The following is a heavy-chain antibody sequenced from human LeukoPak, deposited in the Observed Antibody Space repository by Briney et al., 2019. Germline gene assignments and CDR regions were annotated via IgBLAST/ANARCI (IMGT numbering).Heavy chain of an antibody. CDR3: AKESGRFDY. Sequence: GGTLRLSCAASAFTFHDYAMHWLRQAPGKGLEWVSLISGDGGSTYYADSVKGRFTISRDNSKNSLYLQMNSLRTEDTALYYCAKESGRFDYWGQGTLVAVSS. CDR1: AFTFHDYA. J-gene: IGHJ4*02. V-gene: IGHV3-43*02. CDR2: ISGDGGST.